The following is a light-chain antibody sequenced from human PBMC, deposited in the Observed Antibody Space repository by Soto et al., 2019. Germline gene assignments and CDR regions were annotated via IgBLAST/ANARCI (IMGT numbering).Light chain of an antibody. CDR2: KGT. Sequence: QSALAQPASGSGSPGQSITISCTGTSSDVGAYNSVSWYQQHPHKAPQVIIYKGTQRPSGGSNRFSGSTSGNAASLTISGLQADDEADYFCCSSAPESTYVFGSGTKVTVL. V-gene: IGLV2-23*01. CDR3: CSSAPESTYV. J-gene: IGLJ1*01. CDR1: SSDVGAYNS.